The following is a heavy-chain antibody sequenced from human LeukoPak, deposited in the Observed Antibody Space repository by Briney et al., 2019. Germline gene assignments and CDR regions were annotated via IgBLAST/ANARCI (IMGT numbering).Heavy chain of an antibody. D-gene: IGHD1-26*01. CDR3: ARDGAYSGSY. J-gene: IGHJ4*02. CDR2: ISSSGSTI. V-gene: IGHV3-48*03. CDR1: GFTFSSYE. Sequence: GGSLRLSCAASGFTFSSYEMNWVRQAPGKGPEWVSYISSSGSTIYYADSVKGRFTISRDNAKNSLYLQMNSLRAEDTAVYYCARDGAYSGSYWGQGTLVTVSS.